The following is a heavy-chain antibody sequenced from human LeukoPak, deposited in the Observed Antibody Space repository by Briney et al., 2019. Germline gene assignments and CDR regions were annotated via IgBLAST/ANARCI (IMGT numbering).Heavy chain of an antibody. CDR1: GGTFSSYA. J-gene: IGHJ3*02. D-gene: IGHD3-9*01. V-gene: IGHV1-69*13. CDR2: IIPIFGTA. Sequence: GASVKVSCKASGGTFSSYAISWVRQAPGQGLEWMGGIIPIFGTANYAQKFQGRVTITADESTSTAYMELSSLRSEDTAVYYCARNLIRYFDWLLDAFDIWGQGTMVTVSS. CDR3: ARNLIRYFDWLLDAFDI.